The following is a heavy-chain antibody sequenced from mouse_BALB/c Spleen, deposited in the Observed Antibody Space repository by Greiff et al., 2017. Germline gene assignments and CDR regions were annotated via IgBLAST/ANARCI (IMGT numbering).Heavy chain of an antibody. CDR2: IDPENGNT. J-gene: IGHJ3*01. D-gene: IGHD2-2*01. CDR3: ARSDGYDGAWFAY. V-gene: IGHV14-1*02. CDR1: SFNIKDYY. Sequence: EVQLQQSGAELVRPGALVKLSCKASSFNIKDYYMHWVKQRPEQGLEWIGWIDPENGNTIYDPKFQGKASITADTSSNTAYLQLSSLTSEDTAVYYCARSDGYDGAWFAYWGQGTLVTVSA.